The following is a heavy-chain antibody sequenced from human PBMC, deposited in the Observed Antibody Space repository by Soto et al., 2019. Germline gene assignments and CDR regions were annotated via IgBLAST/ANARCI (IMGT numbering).Heavy chain of an antibody. J-gene: IGHJ6*02. Sequence: QVQLVQSGAEVKKPGASVKVSCKASGYTFTSYAMHWVRQAPGQRLEWMGWINAGNGNTKYSQKFQGRVTITRDTSASTAYMELSSLRSEDTAVYYCARGIAAAGPSDGIDVWGQGTTVTVSS. CDR2: INAGNGNT. CDR1: GYTFTSYA. V-gene: IGHV1-3*01. CDR3: ARGIAAAGPSDGIDV. D-gene: IGHD6-13*01.